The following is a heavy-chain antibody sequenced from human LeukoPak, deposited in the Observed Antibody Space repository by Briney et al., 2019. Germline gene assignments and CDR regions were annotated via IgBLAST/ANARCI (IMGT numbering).Heavy chain of an antibody. CDR3: AKDIHSTVTTSFSY. CDR1: GFTFDDYA. V-gene: IGHV3-9*01. Sequence: SGGSLRLSCAASGFTFDDYAMHWVRQAPGKGLEWVSGISWNSGSIGYADSVKGRFTISRDNAKNSLYLQMNSLRAEDTALYYCAKDIHSTVTTSFSYWGQGTLVTVSS. D-gene: IGHD4-17*01. CDR2: ISWNSGSI. J-gene: IGHJ4*02.